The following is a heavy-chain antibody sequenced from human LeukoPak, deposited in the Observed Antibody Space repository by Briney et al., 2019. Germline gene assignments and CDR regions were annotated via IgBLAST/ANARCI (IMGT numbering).Heavy chain of an antibody. Sequence: PGGSLRLSCEASGFTFSSYWMSWVRQAPGKGLEWVANIKQDGSEKHYVDSVKGRFTISRDNAKNSLYLQMNSLRAEDTAVYYCAREGSYSSGWYIDYWGQGTLVTVSS. CDR2: IKQDGSEK. J-gene: IGHJ4*02. CDR1: GFTFSSYW. D-gene: IGHD6-19*01. V-gene: IGHV3-7*01. CDR3: AREGSYSSGWYIDY.